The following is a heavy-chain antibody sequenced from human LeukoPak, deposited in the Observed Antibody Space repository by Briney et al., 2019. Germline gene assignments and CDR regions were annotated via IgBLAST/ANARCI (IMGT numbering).Heavy chain of an antibody. CDR2: FDPGDGET. D-gene: IGHD3-22*01. J-gene: IGHJ4*02. Sequence: ASVKVSCKVSEHTLTELSMHWVRQAPGKGLEWMGGFDPGDGETIYAQKFQGRVTMTEDTSTNTAYMELSSLRSEDTAVYFCACGGYYDLLNYWGQGTLVTVSS. CDR1: EHTLTELS. CDR3: ACGGYYDLLNY. V-gene: IGHV1-24*01.